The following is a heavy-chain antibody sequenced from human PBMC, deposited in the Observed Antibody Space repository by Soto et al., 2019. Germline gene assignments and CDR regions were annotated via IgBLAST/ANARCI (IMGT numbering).Heavy chain of an antibody. CDR2: IKQDGSEK. CDR3: ARDPSPNELDDY. V-gene: IGHV3-7*01. J-gene: IGHJ4*02. Sequence: PGGSLRLSCAASGFTFSRYWMSSVRQAPGKGLEWVANIKQDGSEKYYVDSVKGRFTISRDNAKNPLYLQMNSLRAEDTAVYYCARDPSPNELDDYWGQGTLVTVSS. D-gene: IGHD1-1*01. CDR1: GFTFSRYW.